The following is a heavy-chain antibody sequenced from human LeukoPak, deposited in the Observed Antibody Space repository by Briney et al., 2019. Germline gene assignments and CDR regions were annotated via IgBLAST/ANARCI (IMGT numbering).Heavy chain of an antibody. V-gene: IGHV4-4*07. CDR1: GGSLSSYF. CDR3: ATDYGSGMDY. CDR2: IYPSGNT. D-gene: IGHD3-10*01. J-gene: IGHJ4*02. Sequence: SETLSLTCSVSGGSLSSYFWSWVRQPAGKGLEWIGRIYPSGNTNYNPSLKSRVTLSVDTSKTQFSLKLSSVTAADTAVYYCATDYGSGMDYWGQGTLVTVSS.